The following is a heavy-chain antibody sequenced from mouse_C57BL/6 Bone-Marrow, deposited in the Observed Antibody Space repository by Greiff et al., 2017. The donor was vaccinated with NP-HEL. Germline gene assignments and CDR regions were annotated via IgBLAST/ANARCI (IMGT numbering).Heavy chain of an antibody. CDR3: AITVVATDWDFDG. V-gene: IGHV1-74*01. CDR1: GYTFTSYW. Sequence: VQLQQSGAELVKPGASVKVSCKASGYTFTSYWMHWVKQSPGQGLEWIGRIHPSDSATNYNQKFKGKATLTVDKSSSTAYMQLSSLTSEDSAVYYCAITVVATDWDFDGWGTGPTVTVAS. CDR2: IHPSDSAT. D-gene: IGHD1-1*01. J-gene: IGHJ1*03.